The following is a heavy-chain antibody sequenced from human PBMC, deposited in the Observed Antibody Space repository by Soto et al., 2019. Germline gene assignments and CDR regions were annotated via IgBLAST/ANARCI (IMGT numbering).Heavy chain of an antibody. V-gene: IGHV3-23*01. Sequence: GGSLRLSCAASGFTFSSFAMSWVRQAPGKGLEWVSSISASGGSTHDADSVKGRFTISRDNSKNTLYLQMSSLRAEDSAVHYCAKDRLSSGWYIRGVFDLWGQGTMVTVSS. CDR1: GFTFSSFA. CDR3: AKDRLSSGWYIRGVFDL. J-gene: IGHJ3*01. CDR2: ISASGGST. D-gene: IGHD6-19*01.